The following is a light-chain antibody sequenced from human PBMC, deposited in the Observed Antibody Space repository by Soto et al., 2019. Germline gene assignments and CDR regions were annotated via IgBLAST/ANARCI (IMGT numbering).Light chain of an antibody. CDR1: QNISTY. CDR3: QQYGSSEGFT. V-gene: IGKV3-11*01. CDR2: GVS. Sequence: EIVLTQSPATLSLSPGEGASLSCRASQNISTYLAWYQQRPGQVPRLLIYGVSKRAPAIPPRFSGSGSGTDFTLSVSGLETEDFAVYYCQQYGSSEGFTFGPGTKVDIK. J-gene: IGKJ3*01.